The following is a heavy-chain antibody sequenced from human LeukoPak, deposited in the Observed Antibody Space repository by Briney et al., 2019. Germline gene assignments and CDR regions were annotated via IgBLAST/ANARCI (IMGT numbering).Heavy chain of an antibody. Sequence: GGSLRLSCAASGFTFSSYGMHWVRQAPGKGLEWVAVIWSDGSKKYYADSVKGRFTISRDNFKNTLYLQMNSLRAEDTAVYYCARDSAGSGWYIGYGMDVWGQGITVSVSS. V-gene: IGHV3-33*01. J-gene: IGHJ6*02. CDR1: GFTFSSYG. CDR2: IWSDGSKK. CDR3: ARDSAGSGWYIGYGMDV. D-gene: IGHD6-19*01.